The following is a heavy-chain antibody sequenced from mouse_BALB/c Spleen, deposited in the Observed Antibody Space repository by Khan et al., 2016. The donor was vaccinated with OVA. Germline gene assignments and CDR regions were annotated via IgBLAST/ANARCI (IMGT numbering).Heavy chain of an antibody. D-gene: IGHD2-14*01. CDR1: GYTFTSYT. V-gene: IGHV1-4*01. Sequence: VQLQESGAELARPGASVKMSCKASGYTFTSYTMHWVKQRPGQGLEWIGYINPGSDYTNYNQKFKDKATLTADKSSSTAYMQLRSLTSEDSAVYYCAREGAYYRSDGWFAYWGQWTLVTVSA. CDR3: AREGAYYRSDGWFAY. CDR2: INPGSDYT. J-gene: IGHJ3*01.